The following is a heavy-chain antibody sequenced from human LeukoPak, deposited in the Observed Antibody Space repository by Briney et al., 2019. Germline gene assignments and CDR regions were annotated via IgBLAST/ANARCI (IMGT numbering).Heavy chain of an antibody. Sequence: ETLSLTCAVYGGSFSGYYWSWVRQAPGKGLEWVSYISSSSSTIYYADSVKGRFTISRDNAKNSLYLQMNSLRDEDTAVYYCARAADSGYDFKLYYWGQGTLVTVSS. D-gene: IGHD5-12*01. CDR3: ARAADSGYDFKLYY. J-gene: IGHJ4*02. CDR2: ISSSSSTI. V-gene: IGHV3-48*02. CDR1: GGSFSGYY.